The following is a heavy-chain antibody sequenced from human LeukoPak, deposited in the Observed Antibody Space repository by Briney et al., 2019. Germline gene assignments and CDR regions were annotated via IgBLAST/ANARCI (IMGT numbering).Heavy chain of an antibody. J-gene: IGHJ5*02. V-gene: IGHV3-30-3*01. CDR2: ISYDGSNK. Sequence: GGSLRLSCAASGFTFSSYAMHWVRQAPREGLEWVAVISYDGSNKYYVDSVKGRFTISRDNSKNTLYLQMNSRRPEDTAVYYCARDIYETPVTTRFDPWGQGTLVTVPS. CDR3: ARDIYETPVTTRFDP. D-gene: IGHD4-17*01. CDR1: GFTFSSYA.